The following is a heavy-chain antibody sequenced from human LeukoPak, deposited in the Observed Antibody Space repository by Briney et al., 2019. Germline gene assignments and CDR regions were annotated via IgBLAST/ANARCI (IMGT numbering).Heavy chain of an antibody. CDR2: INHSGST. CDR3: ARGRGGSSFIY. CDR1: GGSFSGYY. D-gene: IGHD1-26*01. Sequence: KPSETLSLTCAVYGGSFSGYYWSWIRQPPGKGLEWIGEINHSGSTNYNPSLKSQVTISVDTSKNQFSLKLSSVTAADTAVYYCARGRGGSSFIYWGQGTLVIVSS. J-gene: IGHJ4*02. V-gene: IGHV4-34*01.